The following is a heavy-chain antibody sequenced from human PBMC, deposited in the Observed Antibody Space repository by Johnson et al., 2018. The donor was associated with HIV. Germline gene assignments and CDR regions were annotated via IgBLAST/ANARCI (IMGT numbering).Heavy chain of an antibody. D-gene: IGHD6-6*01. V-gene: IGHV3-30-3*01. Sequence: QMQLVESGGGVVQPGRSLRLSCVASGFTFSSYAMHWVRQAPGKGLEWVASISYDGTNRYYADSVKGRFTISRDNSKNTLYLQMNSLRPEDTAVYYCARDSSNSFRFEMYAFDIWGQGTMVTVSS. CDR1: GFTFSSYA. CDR2: ISYDGTNR. CDR3: ARDSSNSFRFEMYAFDI. J-gene: IGHJ3*02.